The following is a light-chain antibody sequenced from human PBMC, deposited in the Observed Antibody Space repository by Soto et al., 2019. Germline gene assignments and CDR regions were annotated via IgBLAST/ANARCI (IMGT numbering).Light chain of an antibody. J-gene: IGKJ1*01. V-gene: IGKV3-15*01. CDR1: QSVSSK. CDR2: GAS. CDR3: QQRGNRPPWT. Sequence: IVMTQSPATLSVSPGERATLSCRASQSVSSKLAWYQQKPGQAPRLLIYGASTRATGIPARFSGSGSGTDFTLTISRLEPEDFAVYYCQQRGNRPPWTFGQGTKV.